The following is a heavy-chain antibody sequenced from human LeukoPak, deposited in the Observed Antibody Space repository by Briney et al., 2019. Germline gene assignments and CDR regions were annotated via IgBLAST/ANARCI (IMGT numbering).Heavy chain of an antibody. J-gene: IGHJ4*02. D-gene: IGHD2-8*01. CDR1: GFTFSSYW. Sequence: GGSLRLSCAASGFTFSSYWMHWVRQAPGKGLVWVSRITSDGSSTSYADSVKGRFTISRDNAKNTLYLQMNSLRAEDTAVYYCARDVAPGVPLDCWGQGTLVSVSS. CDR3: ARDVAPGVPLDC. CDR2: ITSDGSST. V-gene: IGHV3-74*01.